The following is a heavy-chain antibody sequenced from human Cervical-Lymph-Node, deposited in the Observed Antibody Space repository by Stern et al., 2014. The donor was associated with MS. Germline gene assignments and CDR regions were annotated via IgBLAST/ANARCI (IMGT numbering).Heavy chain of an antibody. CDR2: ISGSGGSL. J-gene: IGHJ4*02. D-gene: IGHD3-10*01. Sequence: EAQLVESGGGLVQPGGSLRLSCATSGFTFNNYVMSWVRQAPGKGLEWVSAISGSGGSLKYADSVKGRFTISRDNSKNTLYLQMNSLRAEDTAVYYCAKDPDTFGFRGNYFDYWGQGTLVTVSS. CDR1: GFTFNNYV. V-gene: IGHV3-23*04. CDR3: AKDPDTFGFRGNYFDY.